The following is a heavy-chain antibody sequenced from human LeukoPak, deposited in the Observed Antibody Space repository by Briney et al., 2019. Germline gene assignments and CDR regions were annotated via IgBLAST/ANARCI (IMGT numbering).Heavy chain of an antibody. Sequence: AGSLRLSCAASGFTFSSYSMNWVRQAPGKGLEWVSYISSSSSTIYYADSVKGRFNISRDHAKNSLYLQMNSLRAEDTAVYYCARERSTMVRGVIINYFDYWGQGTLVTVSS. J-gene: IGHJ4*02. CDR3: ARERSTMVRGVIINYFDY. D-gene: IGHD3-10*01. CDR1: GFTFSSYS. V-gene: IGHV3-48*01. CDR2: ISSSSSTI.